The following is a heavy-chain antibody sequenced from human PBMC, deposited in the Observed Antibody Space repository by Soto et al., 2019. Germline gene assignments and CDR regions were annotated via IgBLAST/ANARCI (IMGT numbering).Heavy chain of an antibody. CDR1: GYSFTSNW. CDR2: IDPSDSQS. CDR3: AGPWRGGNCFCSYAMEG. D-gene: IGHD2-15*01. Sequence: GESLKISCKGSGYSFTSNWINWVRQMPGKGLEWMGRIDPSDSQSNYNPSFQGHVTISADKSTSSAYLQWNSLKASDTAMYYCAGPWRGGNCFCSYAMEGWGQGTTVTVSS. V-gene: IGHV5-10-1*01. J-gene: IGHJ6*02.